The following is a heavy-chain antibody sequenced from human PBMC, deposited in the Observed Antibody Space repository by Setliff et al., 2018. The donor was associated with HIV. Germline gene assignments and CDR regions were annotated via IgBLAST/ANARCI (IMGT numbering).Heavy chain of an antibody. Sequence: GSLRLSCVTSGFTFTSHSMNWVRLRPGKGLEWVASISGSGTYTHYADSVRGRFTVSRDNAKNSLWLQLDSLKVEDTALYFCVRSLSGNSSTYYWAFDSWGQGAPVTVSS. CDR1: GFTFTSHS. V-gene: IGHV3-21*01. D-gene: IGHD3-22*01. CDR3: VRSLSGNSSTYYWAFDS. J-gene: IGHJ4*02. CDR2: ISGSGTYT.